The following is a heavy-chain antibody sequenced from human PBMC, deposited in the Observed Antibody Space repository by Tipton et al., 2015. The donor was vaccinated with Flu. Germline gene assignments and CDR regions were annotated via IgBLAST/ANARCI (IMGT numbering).Heavy chain of an antibody. J-gene: IGHJ6*02. CDR3: ARGPLPDSNWHNGMDV. CDR2: IGSAGDT. V-gene: IGHV3-13*01. D-gene: IGHD5-18*01. Sequence: GSLRLSCQASGFTFSTYGMHWVRQVTGKGLEWVSGIGSAGDTYYADSVKGRFTVSREDAKIFLYLQMKSLRAGDTAVYYCARGPLPDSNWHNGMDVWGQGP. CDR1: GFTFSTYG.